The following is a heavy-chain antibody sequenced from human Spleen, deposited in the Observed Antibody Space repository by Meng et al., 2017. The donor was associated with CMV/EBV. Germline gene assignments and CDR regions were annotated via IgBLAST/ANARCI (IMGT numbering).Heavy chain of an antibody. D-gene: IGHD3-10*01. CDR2: ISSSSSYI. V-gene: IGHV3-21*01. CDR1: GFTFSSYS. CDR3: ARDEGGLLWFGEAYFDD. J-gene: IGHJ4*02. Sequence: EVQLVESGGXLVKPGGSWRLPGAASGFTFSSYSMNWVRQAPGKGLEWVSSISSSSSYIYYADSVKGRFTISRDNAKNSLYLQMNSLRAEDTAVYYCARDEGGLLWFGEAYFDDWGQGTLVTVSS.